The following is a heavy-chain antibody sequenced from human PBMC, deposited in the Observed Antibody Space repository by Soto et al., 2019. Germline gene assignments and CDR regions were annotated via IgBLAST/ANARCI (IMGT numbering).Heavy chain of an antibody. CDR1: GYTFKDYD. Sequence: QVQLLQSGAEVKKPGTSVRVSCRASGYTFKDYDINWVRRAPGQGLEWMGWMNPNSGNTGYARKFHARITMTRSVSARTAFMELSSLTPEDTAVYYCARRMTWSLWCFDLWGSGTQVTVSS. CDR3: ARRMTWSLWCFDL. D-gene: IGHD3-3*01. V-gene: IGHV1-8*01. J-gene: IGHJ2*01. CDR2: MNPNSGNT.